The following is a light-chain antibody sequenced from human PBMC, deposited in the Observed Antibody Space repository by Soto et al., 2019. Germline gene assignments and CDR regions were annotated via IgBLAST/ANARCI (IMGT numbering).Light chain of an antibody. CDR2: RNS. CDR1: SSNIGAGYD. CDR3: QSYDSSLSGSV. J-gene: IGLJ2*01. Sequence: QSVLTQPPSVSGAPGQRVTISCTGSSSNIGAGYDVHWYQQLPGTAPKLLIYRNSNRPSGVPDRFSGSKSGTSGSLAITGLQAEDEAEYYCQSYDSSLSGSVFGGGTKLTVL. V-gene: IGLV1-40*01.